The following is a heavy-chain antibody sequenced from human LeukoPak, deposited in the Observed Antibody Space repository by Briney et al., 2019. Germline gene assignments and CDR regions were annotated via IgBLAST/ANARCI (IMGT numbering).Heavy chain of an antibody. Sequence: PGGSLRLSCAASGFSFSTNWMSWVRQAPGKGLEYVVNIKEDGSEKYYVDSVKGRFTISRDNTKNSLYLQMSSLRGDDTAVYYCVRDCGFHTFDYWGQGTLVTVSS. CDR3: VRDCGFHTFDY. CDR2: IKEDGSEK. V-gene: IGHV3-7*05. J-gene: IGHJ4*02. CDR1: GFSFSTNW. D-gene: IGHD2-21*01.